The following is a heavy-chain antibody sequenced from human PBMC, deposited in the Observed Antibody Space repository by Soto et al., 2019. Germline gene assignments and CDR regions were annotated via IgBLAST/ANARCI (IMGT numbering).Heavy chain of an antibody. V-gene: IGHV1-18*04. CDR3: ARGPDFDFWSGYYKIWDYYYGMDV. D-gene: IGHD3-3*01. CDR2: ISAYNGNT. Sequence: ASVKVSCKASGYTFTSYGISWVRQAPGQGLEWMGWISAYNGNTNYAQKLQGRVTMTTDTSTSTAYMELRSLRSDDTAVYYCARGPDFDFWSGYYKIWDYYYGMDVWGQGTTVTVSS. CDR1: GYTFTSYG. J-gene: IGHJ6*02.